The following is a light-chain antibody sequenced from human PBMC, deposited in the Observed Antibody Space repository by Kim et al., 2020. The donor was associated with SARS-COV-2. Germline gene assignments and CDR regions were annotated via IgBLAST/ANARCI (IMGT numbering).Light chain of an antibody. Sequence: EIVMTQSPATLSVSPGERATLSCRASQSVSSNLAWYQQKPGQAPRLLIYGASTRATGIPARFSGSGSGTEFTLTISSLQSEDFAVYYCQQHNNLHSRWTFGQGTQVDI. CDR3: QQHNNLHSRWT. CDR2: GAS. J-gene: IGKJ1*01. V-gene: IGKV3-15*01. CDR1: QSVSSN.